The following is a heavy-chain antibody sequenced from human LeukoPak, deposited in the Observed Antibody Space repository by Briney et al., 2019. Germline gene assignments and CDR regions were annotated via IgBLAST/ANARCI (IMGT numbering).Heavy chain of an antibody. CDR1: GFTFSSYS. J-gene: IGHJ4*02. CDR2: ISSSSSTI. V-gene: IGHV3-48*04. CDR3: ARDPSPVDGYKGDY. D-gene: IGHD5-24*01. Sequence: PGRSLRLSCAASGFTFSSYSMNWVRQAPGKGLEWVSYISSSSSTIYYADSVKGRFTISRDNAKNSLYLQMNSLRAEDTAVYYCARDPSPVDGYKGDYWGQGTLVTVSS.